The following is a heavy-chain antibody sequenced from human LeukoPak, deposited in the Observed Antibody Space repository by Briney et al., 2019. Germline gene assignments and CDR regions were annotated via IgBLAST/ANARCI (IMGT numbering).Heavy chain of an antibody. CDR2: IRYDGSNK. Sequence: TGGSLRLSCAASGFTFSSYGMHWVRQAPGKGLEWVAFIRYDGSNKYYADSVKGRFTISRDNAKNSLYLQMNSLRAEDTAVYYCARGRGLLDYWGQGTLVTVSS. D-gene: IGHD3-10*01. J-gene: IGHJ4*02. V-gene: IGHV3-30*02. CDR1: GFTFSSYG. CDR3: ARGRGLLDY.